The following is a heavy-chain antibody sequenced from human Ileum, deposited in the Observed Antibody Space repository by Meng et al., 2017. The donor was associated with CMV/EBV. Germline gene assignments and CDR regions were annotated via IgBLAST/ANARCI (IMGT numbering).Heavy chain of an antibody. J-gene: IGHJ6*02. CDR3: ARDIVDNEDGV. D-gene: IGHD5-12*01. CDR1: GFTFVHYG. Sequence: SLKISCAASGFTFVHYGMSWVRQAPGKGLEYGSAITWNGGSTDYADSVRGRFTISRDNAKNSLYLQMNSLRAEDTALYYCARDIVDNEDGVWGQGTTVTVSS. CDR2: ITWNGGST. V-gene: IGHV3-20*04.